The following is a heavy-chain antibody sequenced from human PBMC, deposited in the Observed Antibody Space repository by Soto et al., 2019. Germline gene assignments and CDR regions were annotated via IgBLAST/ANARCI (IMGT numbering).Heavy chain of an antibody. Sequence: PGGSLRLSCAASGFTFTNYYMSWVRQAPGKGLEWVANIKKDGSEEKYVESVKGRFTISRDNAENSLYLQMSSRRVEDTAIYYCVRDGRGIESPYNWFDPWVQGTLVTVS. CDR2: IKKDGSEE. CDR3: VRDGRGIESPYNWFDP. CDR1: GFTFTNYY. J-gene: IGHJ5*02. V-gene: IGHV3-7*01.